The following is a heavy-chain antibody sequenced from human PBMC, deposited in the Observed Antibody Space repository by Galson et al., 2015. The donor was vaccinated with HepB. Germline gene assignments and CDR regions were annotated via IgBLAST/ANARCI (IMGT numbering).Heavy chain of an antibody. CDR3: ARGSEDYYDSSGYYE. Sequence: SVKVSCKASGYTFTSYGISWVRQAPGQGLEWMGWISAYNGNTNYAQKLQGRVTMTIDTSTSTAYMELRSLRSDDTAVYYCARGSEDYYDSSGYYEWGQGTLVTVSS. V-gene: IGHV1-18*04. CDR2: ISAYNGNT. J-gene: IGHJ4*02. CDR1: GYTFTSYG. D-gene: IGHD3-22*01.